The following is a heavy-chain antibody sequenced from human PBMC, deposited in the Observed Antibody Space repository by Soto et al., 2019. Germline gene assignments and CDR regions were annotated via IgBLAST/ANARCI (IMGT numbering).Heavy chain of an antibody. CDR2: IIPILGIA. J-gene: IGHJ4*02. CDR1: GGTFSSYA. D-gene: IGHD2-21*02. CDR3: ARDPGLYCGGDCYPPFDD. V-gene: IGHV1-69*10. Sequence: ASVKVSCKASGGTFSSYAISWVRQAPGQGLEWMGGIIPILGIANYAQKFQGRVTITADKSTSTAYMELSSLRSEDTAVYYCARDPGLYCGGDCYPPFDDWGQGTLVTVSS.